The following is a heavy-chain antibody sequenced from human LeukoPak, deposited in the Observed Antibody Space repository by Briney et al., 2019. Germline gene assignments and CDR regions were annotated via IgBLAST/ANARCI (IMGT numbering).Heavy chain of an antibody. CDR1: GFTFSSYW. V-gene: IGHV3-74*01. CDR3: ARAFRGTWFDP. Sequence: GGSLRLSCAASGFTFSSYWMHWVRQGPGKGLVWVSRINSDGSSTNYADSVKGRFTISRDNAKNTLYLQMNSLRAEDTAVYYCARAFRGTWFDPWGQGTLVTVSS. J-gene: IGHJ5*02. CDR2: INSDGSST. D-gene: IGHD3-10*01.